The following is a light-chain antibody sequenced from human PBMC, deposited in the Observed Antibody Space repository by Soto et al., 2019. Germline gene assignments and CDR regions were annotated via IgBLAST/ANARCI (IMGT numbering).Light chain of an antibody. CDR3: QQYASSMVST. CDR1: QSFSTNY. V-gene: IGKV3-20*01. Sequence: EIVLTQSPGTLSLSPGESATLSCRPSQSFSTNYLAWYQHKAGQAPRLLIYGASTRATGIPDRFSGSGSGTDYTLTISRLEPEDFAVYYCQQYASSMVSTFGQGTKLEVK. J-gene: IGKJ2*01. CDR2: GAS.